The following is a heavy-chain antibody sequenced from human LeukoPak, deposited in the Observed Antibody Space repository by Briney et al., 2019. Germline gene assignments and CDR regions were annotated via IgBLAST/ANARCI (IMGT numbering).Heavy chain of an antibody. J-gene: IGHJ6*02. V-gene: IGHV3-30*18. Sequence: SGGSLRLSCAASGFTFSSYGMHWVRQAPGKGLEWVAVISYDGSNKYYADSVKGRFTISRDNSKNTLYLQMNSLRAEDTAVYYCAKCAAAGFYYYYGMDVWGQGTTVTVSS. CDR2: ISYDGSNK. CDR3: AKCAAAGFYYYYGMDV. CDR1: GFTFSSYG. D-gene: IGHD6-13*01.